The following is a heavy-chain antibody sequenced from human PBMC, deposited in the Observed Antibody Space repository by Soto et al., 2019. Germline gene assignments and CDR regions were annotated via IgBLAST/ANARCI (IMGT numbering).Heavy chain of an antibody. Sequence: ASVKVSCKSPGYTFTSYCISWVRQAPGKGLEWMGWISAYNGNTNYAQKLQGRVTMTTDTSTSTAYMELRSLRSDDTAVYYCARGSLRQGSGDFFDYWGQGTLVTVSS. CDR1: GYTFTSYC. V-gene: IGHV1-18*01. D-gene: IGHD3-16*01. J-gene: IGHJ4*02. CDR3: ARGSLRQGSGDFFDY. CDR2: ISAYNGNT.